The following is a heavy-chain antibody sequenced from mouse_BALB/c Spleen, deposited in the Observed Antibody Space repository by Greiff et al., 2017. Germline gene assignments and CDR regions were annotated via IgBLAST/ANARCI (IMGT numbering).Heavy chain of an antibody. J-gene: IGHJ4*01. CDR3: GREGYYYGSRYYAMDY. V-gene: IGHV1-37*01. CDR1: GYSFTGYF. D-gene: IGHD1-1*01. CDR2: INPYNGDT. Sequence: EVQLKQSGPELVKPGASVKISCKASGYSFTGYFMNWVKQSHGKSLEWIGRINPYNGDTFYNQKFKGKATLTVDKSSSTAHMELLSLTSEDSAVYYCGREGYYYGSRYYAMDYWGQGTSVTVSS.